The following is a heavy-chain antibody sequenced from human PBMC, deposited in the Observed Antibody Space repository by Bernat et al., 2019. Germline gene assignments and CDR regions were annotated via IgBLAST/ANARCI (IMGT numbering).Heavy chain of an antibody. Sequence: EVQLVESGGGVVRPGGSLRLSCAASGFTFDDYGMSWVRQAPGKGLEWVSGISWNGGSTGYADSVKGRFTISRDNAKNSLYLQMNSLRAEDTALYYCAGAAGLRSFDWLSHAFDIWGQGTMVTVSS. CDR1: GFTFDDYG. J-gene: IGHJ3*02. CDR3: AGAAGLRSFDWLSHAFDI. CDR2: ISWNGGST. V-gene: IGHV3-20*04. D-gene: IGHD3-9*01.